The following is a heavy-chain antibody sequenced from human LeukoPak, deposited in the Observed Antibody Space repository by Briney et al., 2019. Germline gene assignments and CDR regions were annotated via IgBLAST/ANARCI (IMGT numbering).Heavy chain of an antibody. Sequence: VASVKVSCKASGYTFTNYGITWMRQAPGQGPEWMGWINTYNGNTNYAQKLQGRVTITTDTSTSTAYMELRSLRSDDTAVFYCARDLVDGVGAPGAYWGQGALVTVSS. D-gene: IGHD1-26*01. V-gene: IGHV1-18*01. CDR3: ARDLVDGVGAPGAY. J-gene: IGHJ4*02. CDR2: INTYNGNT. CDR1: GYTFTNYG.